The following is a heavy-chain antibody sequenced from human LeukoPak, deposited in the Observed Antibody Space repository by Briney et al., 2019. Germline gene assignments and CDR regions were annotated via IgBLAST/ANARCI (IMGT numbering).Heavy chain of an antibody. CDR3: AREGYGDYEEGIFDY. Sequence: SQTLSLTCTVSGGSISSGGYYWSWIRQHPGTGLEWIGYIYYSGSTYYNPSLKSRVTISVDTSKNQFSLKLSSVSAADTAVYYCAREGYGDYEEGIFDYWGQGTLVTVSS. V-gene: IGHV4-31*03. CDR2: IYYSGST. CDR1: GGSISSGGYY. D-gene: IGHD4-17*01. J-gene: IGHJ4*02.